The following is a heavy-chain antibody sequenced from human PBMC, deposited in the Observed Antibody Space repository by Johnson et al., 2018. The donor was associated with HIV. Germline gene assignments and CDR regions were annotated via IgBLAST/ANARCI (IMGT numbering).Heavy chain of an antibody. V-gene: IGHV3-30-3*01. CDR3: GGSYYYDSSGYYARNAFDI. J-gene: IGHJ3*02. CDR1: GFTFSSYA. Sequence: QMHLVESGGGVVQPGRSLRLSCAASGFTFSSYAMHWVRQAPGKGLEWVAVISYDGSNKYYADSVKGRFTISRDNSKNTLYLQMNSLRAEDTAVYYCGGSYYYDSSGYYARNAFDIWGQGTMVTVSS. CDR2: ISYDGSNK. D-gene: IGHD3-22*01.